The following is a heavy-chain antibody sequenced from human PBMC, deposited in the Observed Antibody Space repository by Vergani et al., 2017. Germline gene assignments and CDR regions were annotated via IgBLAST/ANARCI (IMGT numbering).Heavy chain of an antibody. V-gene: IGHV4-31*03. Sequence: QVQLPESGPGLVKPSQTLSLTCTVPGGSISSGGYYWSWIRQHPGKGLEWIGYIYYSGSTYYNPSLKSRVTISVDTSKNQFSLKLSSVTAADTAVYYCARYVRLGSDGTIFGVVTSHDAFDIWGQGTMVTVSS. CDR1: GGSISSGGYY. D-gene: IGHD3-3*01. CDR3: ARYVRLGSDGTIFGVVTSHDAFDI. CDR2: IYYSGST. J-gene: IGHJ3*02.